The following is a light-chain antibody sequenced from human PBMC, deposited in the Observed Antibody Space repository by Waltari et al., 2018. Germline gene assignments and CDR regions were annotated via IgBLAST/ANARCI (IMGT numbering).Light chain of an antibody. Sequence: EIVLTQSPATLSLSPGERVTLSCRAIQSVSSYLAWYQLKPGQAPRLLIYGASNRATGIPARFSGSASGTDFTLTINSREPEDFAVYYCLQSSNWYTFGQGTKLEIK. CDR1: QSVSSY. CDR2: GAS. V-gene: IGKV3-11*01. CDR3: LQSSNWYT. J-gene: IGKJ2*01.